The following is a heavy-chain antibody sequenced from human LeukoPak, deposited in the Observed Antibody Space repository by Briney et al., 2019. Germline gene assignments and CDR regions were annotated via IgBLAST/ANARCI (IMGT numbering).Heavy chain of an antibody. CDR2: TYYRSKWYN. Sequence: SQTLSLTCAISGDSVSSNSAAWNWIRQSPSRGLEWLGRTYYRSKWYNDYAVSVKSRITINPDTSKNQFSLQLNSVTPEDTAVYYCARVIVVVPAGDCYYYGMDVWGQGTTVTVSS. J-gene: IGHJ6*02. CDR1: GDSVSSNSAA. V-gene: IGHV6-1*01. CDR3: ARVIVVVPAGDCYYYGMDV. D-gene: IGHD2-2*01.